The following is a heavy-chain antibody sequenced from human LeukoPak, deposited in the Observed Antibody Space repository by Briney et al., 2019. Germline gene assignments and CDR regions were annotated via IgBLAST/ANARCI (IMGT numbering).Heavy chain of an antibody. CDR3: ARRGRITIFGGFDY. D-gene: IGHD3-3*01. Sequence: SETLSLTCTVSGGSISSSSYYWGWIRQPPGKGLEWIRSIYYSGSTYYNPSLKSRVTISVDTSKNQFSLKLSSVTAADTAVYYCARRGRITIFGGFDYWGQGTLVTVSS. CDR2: IYYSGST. J-gene: IGHJ4*02. V-gene: IGHV4-39*01. CDR1: GGSISSSSYY.